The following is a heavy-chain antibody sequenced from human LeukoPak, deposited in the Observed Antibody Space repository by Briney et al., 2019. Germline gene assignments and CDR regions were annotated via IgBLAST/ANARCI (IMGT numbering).Heavy chain of an antibody. CDR3: ARQAYCSGGSCYQSYGMDV. D-gene: IGHD2-15*01. J-gene: IGHJ6*02. CDR1: GYTFTSYG. V-gene: IGHV1-18*01. Sequence: ASVKVSCKASGYTFTSYGISWVRQAPGQGLEWMGWISAYNGNTNYAQKLQGRVTMTTDTSTSTAYMELRSLRSDDTAVYYCARQAYCSGGSCYQSYGMDVWGQGTTVTVSS. CDR2: ISAYNGNT.